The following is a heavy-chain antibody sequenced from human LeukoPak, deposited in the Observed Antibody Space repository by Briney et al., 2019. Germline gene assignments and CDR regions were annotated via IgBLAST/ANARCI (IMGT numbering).Heavy chain of an antibody. CDR3: ARGGSYSLAIGY. CDR1: GFSFSHYS. Sequence: PGGSLRLSCAASGFSFSHYSMTWARQASGKGLEWVSYISSSSSTIYYADSVKGRFTISRDNAKNSLYLQMNSLRAEDTAVYFCARGGSYSLAIGYWGQGTLVTVSS. CDR2: ISSSSSTI. J-gene: IGHJ4*02. V-gene: IGHV3-48*01. D-gene: IGHD1-26*01.